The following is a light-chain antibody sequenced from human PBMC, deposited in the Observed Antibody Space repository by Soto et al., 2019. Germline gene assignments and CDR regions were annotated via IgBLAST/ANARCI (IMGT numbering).Light chain of an antibody. J-gene: IGKJ2*01. CDR1: QGISSY. Sequence: DIQLSQSPSFVSASVGDRVSSTCRASQGISSYLAWYQQKPGKAPKLLIYAASTLQSGVPSRFSGSGSGTEFTLTISILQPEDFATYYCQHLNSYPYTFGQGTKLEIK. V-gene: IGKV1-9*01. CDR3: QHLNSYPYT. CDR2: AAS.